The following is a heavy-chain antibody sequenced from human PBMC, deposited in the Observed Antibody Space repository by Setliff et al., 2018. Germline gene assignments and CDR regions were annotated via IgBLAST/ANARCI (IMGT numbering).Heavy chain of an antibody. V-gene: IGHV1-69*13. D-gene: IGHD2-8*01. CDR3: ARGLGYCTNGVCYTGFYYYYSYMDV. CDR2: IIPIFGTA. Sequence: SVKVSCKASGGTFSSYAISWVRQAPGQGLEWMGGIIPIFGTANYAQKFQGRVTITADESTSTAYMELSSLRSEDTAVYYCARGLGYCTNGVCYTGFYYYYSYMDVWDKGTTVTVSS. CDR1: GGTFSSYA. J-gene: IGHJ6*03.